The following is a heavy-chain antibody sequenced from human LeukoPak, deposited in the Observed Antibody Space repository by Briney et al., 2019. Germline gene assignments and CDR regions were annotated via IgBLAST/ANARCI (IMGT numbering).Heavy chain of an antibody. D-gene: IGHD3/OR15-3a*01. V-gene: IGHV4-38-2*02. Sequence: SETLSLTCTVSDYSISSGYYWGWIRQPPGKGLEWIGSIYHNGNTYYNPSLESRLTISVDTSKNQFSLKLNSVTAADTAVYYCARGTGAGLAYWYFDLWGRGTLVTVSS. CDR3: ARGTGAGLAYWYFDL. J-gene: IGHJ2*01. CDR1: DYSISSGYY. CDR2: IYHNGNT.